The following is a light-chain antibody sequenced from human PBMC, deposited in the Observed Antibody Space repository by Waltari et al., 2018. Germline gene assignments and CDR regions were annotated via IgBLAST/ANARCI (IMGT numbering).Light chain of an antibody. CDR1: ASHIGEHV. Sequence: QSVLSQPPSASGTPGQGVTISCAGRASHIGEHVVHWYQPVPGKAPKLLIYRNDLRPPGVPDRFSGSKSGTSASLAISGLQSEDEADYYCATWDESPSGHWVFGGGTKVTVL. CDR3: ATWDESPSGHWV. J-gene: IGLJ3*02. CDR2: RND. V-gene: IGLV1-44*01.